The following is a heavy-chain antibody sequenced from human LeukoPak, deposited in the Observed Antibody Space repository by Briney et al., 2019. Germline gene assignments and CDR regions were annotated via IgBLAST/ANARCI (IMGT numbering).Heavy chain of an antibody. D-gene: IGHD3-3*01. Sequence: GGSLRLSCAASGFTFSSYWMSGVRQAPGRGVEWVANIKQDGSEKYYVDSVRGRFTISRDNAKNSLYLQMNSLRAEDTAVYDCARDPSYYDFWSGYNDYWGQGTLVTVSS. V-gene: IGHV3-7*01. J-gene: IGHJ4*02. CDR3: ARDPSYYDFWSGYNDY. CDR1: GFTFSSYW. CDR2: IKQDGSEK.